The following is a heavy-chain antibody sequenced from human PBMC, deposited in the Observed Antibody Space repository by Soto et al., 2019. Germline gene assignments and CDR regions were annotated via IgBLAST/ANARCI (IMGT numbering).Heavy chain of an antibody. J-gene: IGHJ6*02. CDR3: ARDDHIVVVPTSLGAMDV. CDR2: IYHSGST. Sequence: SETLSLTCAVYGGSISSNKWWSWVRQPPGKGLEWIGEIYHSGSTNYNPSLKSRVTISLDKSKNQFSLKLTSVTAADPAVYYCARDDHIVVVPTSLGAMDVWGQGTTVTVSS. CDR1: GGSISSNKW. D-gene: IGHD2-2*01. V-gene: IGHV4-4*02.